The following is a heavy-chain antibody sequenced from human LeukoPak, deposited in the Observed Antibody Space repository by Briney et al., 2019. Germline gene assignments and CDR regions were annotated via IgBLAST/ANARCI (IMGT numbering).Heavy chain of an antibody. D-gene: IGHD3-22*01. Sequence: ASVKVSRKASGYTFTSYYMHWVRQAPGQGLEWMGIINPSGGSTSYAQKFQGRVTMTRDTSTSTVYMELSSLRSEDTAVYYCARGGYYDSSGYYSLFDYWGQGTLVTASS. J-gene: IGHJ4*02. CDR1: GYTFTSYY. CDR3: ARGGYYDSSGYYSLFDY. CDR2: INPSGGST. V-gene: IGHV1-46*03.